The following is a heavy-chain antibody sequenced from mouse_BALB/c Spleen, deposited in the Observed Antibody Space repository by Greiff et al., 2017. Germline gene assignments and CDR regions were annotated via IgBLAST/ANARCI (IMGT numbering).Heavy chain of an antibody. CDR2: ISDGGSYT. CDR1: GFTFSDYY. CDR3: AKAGRAMDY. Sequence: EVQLVESGGGLVKPGGSLKLSCAASGFTFSDYYMYWVRQTPEKRLEWVATISDGGSYTYYPDSVKGRVTISRDKAKNNLYLQMSSLKSEDTAMYYCAKAGRAMDYWGEGTSVTVSS. D-gene: IGHD1-1*01. J-gene: IGHJ4*01. V-gene: IGHV5-4*02.